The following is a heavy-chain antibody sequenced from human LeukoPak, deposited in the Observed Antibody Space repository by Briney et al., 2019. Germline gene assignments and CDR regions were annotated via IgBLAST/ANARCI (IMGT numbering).Heavy chain of an antibody. CDR1: GLTVSSNY. V-gene: IGHV3-66*01. CDR3: ARMGIVGATDFDY. CDR2: IYSSGST. J-gene: IGHJ4*02. D-gene: IGHD1-26*01. Sequence: GGSLRLSCAASGLTVSSNYMSWVRQAPGKGLEWVSVIYSSGSTYYADSVKGRFTISRDNSKNTLYLQMNSLRVEDTAVYYCARMGIVGATDFDYWGQGTLVTVSS.